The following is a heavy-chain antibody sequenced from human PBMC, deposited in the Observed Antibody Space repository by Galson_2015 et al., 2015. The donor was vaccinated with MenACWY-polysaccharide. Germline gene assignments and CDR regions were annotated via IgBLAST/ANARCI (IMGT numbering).Heavy chain of an antibody. D-gene: IGHD3-10*01. V-gene: IGHV3-30-3*01. CDR3: ARVSGRLGWFDP. J-gene: IGHJ5*02. Sequence: SLRLSCAASGLTFSSYAMHWVRQAPGKGLEWVAVISYDGSNIYYADSVKGRFTISRDNSKNTLYLQMNSLRAEDTAVYYCARVSGRLGWFDPWGQGTLVTVSS. CDR2: ISYDGSNI. CDR1: GLTFSSYA.